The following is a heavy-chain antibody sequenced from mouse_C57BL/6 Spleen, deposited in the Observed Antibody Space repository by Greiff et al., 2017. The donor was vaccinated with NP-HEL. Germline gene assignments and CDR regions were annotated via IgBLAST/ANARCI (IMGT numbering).Heavy chain of an antibody. CDR3: AREGGITTVETWFAY. D-gene: IGHD1-1*01. J-gene: IGHJ3*01. Sequence: QVQLKESGPELVKPGASVKISCKASGYAFSSSWMNWVKQRPGKGLEWIGRIYPGDGDTNYNGKFKGKATLTADKSSSTAYMQLSSLTSEDSAVYFCAREGGITTVETWFAYWGQGTLVTVSA. V-gene: IGHV1-82*01. CDR2: IYPGDGDT. CDR1: GYAFSSSW.